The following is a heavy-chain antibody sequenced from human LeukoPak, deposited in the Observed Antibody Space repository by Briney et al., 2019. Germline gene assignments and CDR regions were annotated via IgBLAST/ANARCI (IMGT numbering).Heavy chain of an antibody. Sequence: GASVKVSCKASGYTFTSYDINWVRQATGQGLEWMGWMNPNSGNTGYAQKFQGRVTMTRNTSISTAYMELRSLRSEDTAVYYCARGQRPSITIFGVVTRKYCFDYWGQGTLVTVSS. J-gene: IGHJ4*02. CDR1: GYTFTSYD. CDR2: MNPNSGNT. D-gene: IGHD3-3*01. CDR3: ARGQRPSITIFGVVTRKYCFDY. V-gene: IGHV1-8*01.